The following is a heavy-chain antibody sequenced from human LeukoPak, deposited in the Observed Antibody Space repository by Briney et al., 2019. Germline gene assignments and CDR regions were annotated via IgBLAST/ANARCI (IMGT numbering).Heavy chain of an antibody. J-gene: IGHJ4*02. D-gene: IGHD5-18*01. V-gene: IGHV4-61*02. CDR2: IYTSGST. CDR3: ARERTDTSMDY. Sequence: SETLSLTCTVSGGSVSSGSYYWTWIRQPAGKGLEWIGRIYTSGSTNHNPSLKSRVTISLDTSKNQFSLKLISVTAADTAVYFCARERTDTSMDYWGQGTLVTVSS. CDR1: GGSVSSGSYY.